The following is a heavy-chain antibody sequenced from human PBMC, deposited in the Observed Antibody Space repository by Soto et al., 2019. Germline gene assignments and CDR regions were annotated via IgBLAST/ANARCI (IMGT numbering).Heavy chain of an antibody. Sequence: SETLSLTCTVSSGSISSRGYYWGWIRQPPGKGLEWIGSIYYSGSTHYSPSLKSRVTISVDTSKNQFSLKLSSVTAADTAVYYCASSSQLLSRIDRWGQGTLVTVSS. D-gene: IGHD3-22*01. CDR3: ASSSQLLSRIDR. CDR1: SGSISSRGYY. V-gene: IGHV4-39*01. J-gene: IGHJ5*02. CDR2: IYYSGST.